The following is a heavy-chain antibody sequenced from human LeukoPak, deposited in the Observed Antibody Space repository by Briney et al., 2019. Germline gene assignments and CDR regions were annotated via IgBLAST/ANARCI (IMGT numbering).Heavy chain of an antibody. J-gene: IGHJ5*02. CDR1: GGSISSYY. Sequence: SETLSLTCTVSGGSISSYYWSWIRQPPGKGLEWIGYIYYSGGTNYNPSLKSRVTISVDTSKNQFPLKLSSVTAADTAVYYCAGGDPNWFDPWGQGTLVTVSS. D-gene: IGHD2-21*02. CDR3: AGGDPNWFDP. CDR2: IYYSGGT. V-gene: IGHV4-59*01.